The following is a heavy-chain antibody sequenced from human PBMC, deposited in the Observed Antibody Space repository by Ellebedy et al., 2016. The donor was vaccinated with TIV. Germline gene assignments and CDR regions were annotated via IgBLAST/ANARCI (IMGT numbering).Heavy chain of an antibody. CDR2: ITGPSNPI. CDR3: ARSVEWYFEL. Sequence: GESLKISCVASGFRFSDYSMNWVRQASGKGPEWISYITGPSNPIHYADSVKGRFTISGDNAKNSVDLQMNSLRDEDTAVYFCARSVEWYFELWGRGTRVTVSS. V-gene: IGHV3-48*02. J-gene: IGHJ2*01. CDR1: GFRFSDYS.